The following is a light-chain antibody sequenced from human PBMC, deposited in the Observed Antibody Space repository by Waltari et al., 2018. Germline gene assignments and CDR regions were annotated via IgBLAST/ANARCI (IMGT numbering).Light chain of an antibody. CDR2: DDS. V-gene: IGLV3-21*04. CDR1: SIGSKG. J-gene: IGLJ1*01. CDR3: QVWDTSSDHPFV. Sequence: SYVLTQPPSVSVAPGKTARITCGGDSIGSKGVHWYQQKPGPAPVVVIHDDSDRSSGIPERFSGSNSGNTATLTITGVEAGDEADYYCQVWDTSSDHPFVFGTGTEVTVL.